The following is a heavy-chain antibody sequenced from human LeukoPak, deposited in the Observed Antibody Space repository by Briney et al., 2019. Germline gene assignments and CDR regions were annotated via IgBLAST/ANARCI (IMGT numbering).Heavy chain of an antibody. Sequence: PGGSLRLSCAASGFTFSNYGLHWVRHAPGKGLVWVSRINTDGSSTSYADSVKGRFTISRDNAKSTLYLQMNSLRAEDTAVYYCARDLSGSHSWGQGTLVTVSS. J-gene: IGHJ4*02. D-gene: IGHD1-26*01. CDR3: ARDLSGSHS. CDR2: INTDGSST. V-gene: IGHV3-74*01. CDR1: GFTFSNYG.